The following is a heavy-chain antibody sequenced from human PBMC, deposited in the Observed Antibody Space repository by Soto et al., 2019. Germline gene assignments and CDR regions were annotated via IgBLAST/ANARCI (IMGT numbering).Heavy chain of an antibody. J-gene: IGHJ5*02. CDR2: MYYSGTT. D-gene: IGHD1-26*01. Sequence: SETLSLTCTVSGGSISSYYWSWIRQPPGKGLEWIGYMYYSGTTNYNPSLKSRVTISVDTSKNQFSLKLSSVTAADTAVYYCAVRVGATSTWFDPWGQGTLVTVSS. CDR1: GGSISSYY. V-gene: IGHV4-59*12. CDR3: AVRVGATSTWFDP.